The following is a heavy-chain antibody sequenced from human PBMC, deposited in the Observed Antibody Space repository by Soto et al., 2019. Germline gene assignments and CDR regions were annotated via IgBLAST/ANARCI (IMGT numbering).Heavy chain of an antibody. CDR2: ISGGGDTT. V-gene: IGHV3-23*01. J-gene: IGHJ4*02. D-gene: IGHD3-10*01. CDR3: AKGRGGSGSLTPRVDF. CDR1: GFTVNNYA. Sequence: EVQLLESGGGLVQPGGSLRLSCAASGFTVNNYAMTWVRQAPGKGLEWVSAISGGGDTTSYADSVKGRFTVSRDGSKNTRYLQMSSLRAEDTALYYCAKGRGGSGSLTPRVDFWGQGTLVTVSS.